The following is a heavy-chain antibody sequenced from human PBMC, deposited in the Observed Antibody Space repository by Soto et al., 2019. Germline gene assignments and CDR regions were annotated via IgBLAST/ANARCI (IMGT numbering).Heavy chain of an antibody. Sequence: GGSLRLSCAASGFTFSSYSMNWVRQAPGKGLEWVSSISSSSSYIYYADSVKGRFTISRDNAKNSLYLQMNSLRAEDTAVYYCARDPSGEMATISDAFDIWGQGTMVTVSS. CDR3: ARDPSGEMATISDAFDI. D-gene: IGHD5-12*01. V-gene: IGHV3-21*01. CDR1: GFTFSSYS. CDR2: ISSSSSYI. J-gene: IGHJ3*02.